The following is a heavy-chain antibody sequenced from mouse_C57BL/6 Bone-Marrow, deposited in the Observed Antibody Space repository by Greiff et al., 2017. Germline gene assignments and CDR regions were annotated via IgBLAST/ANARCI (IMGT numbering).Heavy chain of an antibody. V-gene: IGHV7-3*01. Sequence: DVKLVESGGGLVQPGGSLSLSCAASGFTFTDYYMSWVRQPPGKALEWLGFIRNKANGYTTEYSASVKGRFTISRDNSQSILYLQMNALRAEDSATYYCARRTAYYYYAMDYWGQGTSVTVSS. D-gene: IGHD6-1*01. CDR1: GFTFTDYY. CDR2: IRNKANGYTT. J-gene: IGHJ4*01. CDR3: ARRTAYYYYAMDY.